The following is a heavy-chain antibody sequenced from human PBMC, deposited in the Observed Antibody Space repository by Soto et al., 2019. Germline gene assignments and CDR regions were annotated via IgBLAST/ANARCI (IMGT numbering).Heavy chain of an antibody. D-gene: IGHD6-19*01. Sequence: EVQLVESGGGLIQPGGSLRLSCAASGFTVSSHYMSWVRQAPGKGLDWVSVIYSGGNTYYADSVKGRFTLSRDNSKNTLYLQMNSLRAEDTAVYYCARDLVAGTSHYYYGMDVWGRGTTVTVSS. J-gene: IGHJ6*02. CDR1: GFTVSSHY. V-gene: IGHV3-53*01. CDR3: ARDLVAGTSHYYYGMDV. CDR2: IYSGGNT.